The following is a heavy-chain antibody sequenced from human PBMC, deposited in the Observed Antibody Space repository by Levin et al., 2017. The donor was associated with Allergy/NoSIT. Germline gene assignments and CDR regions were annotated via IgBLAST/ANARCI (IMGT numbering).Heavy chain of an antibody. D-gene: IGHD6-13*01. CDR1: GFTFSSYS. Sequence: GGSLRLSCAASGFTFSSYSMNWVRQAPGKGLEWVSSISSSSSYIYYADSVKGRFTISRDNAKNSLYLQMNSLRAEDTAVYYCARGSSGWYVESYYYGMDVWGQGTTVTVSS. CDR3: ARGSSGWYVESYYYGMDV. V-gene: IGHV3-21*01. J-gene: IGHJ6*02. CDR2: ISSSSSYI.